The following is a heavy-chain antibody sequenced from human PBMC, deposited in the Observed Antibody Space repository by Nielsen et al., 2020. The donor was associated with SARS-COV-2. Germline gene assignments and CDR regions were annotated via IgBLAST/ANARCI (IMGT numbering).Heavy chain of an antibody. CDR2: IYYSGST. CDR3: ARAGRGYSGYDYYYYYYMDV. V-gene: IGHV4-39*07. CDR1: GGSISSSSYY. D-gene: IGHD5-12*01. J-gene: IGHJ6*03. Sequence: SETLSLTCTVSGGSISSSSYYWGWIRQPPGKGLEWIGSIYYSGSTYYNPSLKSRVTISVDTSKNQFSLKLSSVTAADTAVYYCARAGRGYSGYDYYYYYYMDVWGKGTTVTVSS.